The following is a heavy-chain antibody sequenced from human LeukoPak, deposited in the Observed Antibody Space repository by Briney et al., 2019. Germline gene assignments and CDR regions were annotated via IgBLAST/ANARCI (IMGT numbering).Heavy chain of an antibody. CDR3: AKDGRRISMIGVVRRGHYFDY. D-gene: IGHD3-22*01. Sequence: GGSLRLSCAASGFTFSSYAMSWVRQAPGKGLEWVSAISGSGGNTYYIDSVKGRFTISRDNSKNTLDLQMNSLRAEDTAVYYCAKDGRRISMIGVVRRGHYFDYWGQGILVTVSS. J-gene: IGHJ4*02. V-gene: IGHV3-23*01. CDR2: ISGSGGNT. CDR1: GFTFSSYA.